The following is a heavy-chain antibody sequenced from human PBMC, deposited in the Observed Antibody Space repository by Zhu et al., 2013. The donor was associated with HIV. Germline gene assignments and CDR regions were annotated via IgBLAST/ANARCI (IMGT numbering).Heavy chain of an antibody. CDR2: MNPKSGHT. CDR3: TRAPXLHKDFGRRNWFDP. Sequence: QVQLVQSGAEVKKPGASVKVSCKASGYIFTSFDINWVRQAPGQGLEWMGWMNPKSGHTDFARKFQGRVTLTMEIGLSTAYMELYNLGYEDTAVYYCTRAPXLHKDFGRRNWFDPWGQGTLVTVSS. CDR1: GYIFTSFD. J-gene: IGHJ5*02. V-gene: IGHV1-8*01. D-gene: IGHD4-4*01.